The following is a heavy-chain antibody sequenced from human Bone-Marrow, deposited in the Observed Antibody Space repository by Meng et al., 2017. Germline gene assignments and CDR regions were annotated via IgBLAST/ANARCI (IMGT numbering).Heavy chain of an antibody. Sequence: QGPLQSAGPGLVMPPGTLSLTFAGSGGSIISINWWTWVRQPPGKGLEWIGEIFHTGNTNFHPSLKSRVTISVDKSKNQFSLKLNSVTAADTAVYYCARVDWSGGNPIDSWGQGTLVTVSS. CDR3: ARVDWSGGNPIDS. J-gene: IGHJ4*02. D-gene: IGHD3-10*01. V-gene: IGHV4-4*03. CDR2: IFHTGNT. CDR1: GGSIISINW.